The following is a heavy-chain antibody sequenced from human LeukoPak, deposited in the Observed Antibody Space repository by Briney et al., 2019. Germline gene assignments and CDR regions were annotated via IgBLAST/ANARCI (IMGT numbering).Heavy chain of an antibody. CDR3: AKDRPNYHESNGHYYRPNGDY. CDR2: ITSSGDAT. Sequence: GGSLRLSCAASGFTFNIYSMSWVRQAPGKGLEWVSSITSSGDATFYADSVKDRFTISRDNSKNMLYLQMSRLRAEDTAVYYCAKDRPNYHESNGHYYRPNGDYWGQGTLVTVSS. D-gene: IGHD3-22*01. J-gene: IGHJ4*02. CDR1: GFTFNIYS. V-gene: IGHV3-23*01.